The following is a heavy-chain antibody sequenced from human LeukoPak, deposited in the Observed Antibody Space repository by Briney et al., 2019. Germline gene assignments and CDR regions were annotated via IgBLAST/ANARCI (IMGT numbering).Heavy chain of an antibody. CDR1: GGSIGNYY. Sequence: PSETLSLTCTVFGGSIGNYYWSWIRQPPGKGLEWIGYIYYSGSTNYNPSLKSRVTISVDTSKNQFSLKLSSVTAADTAVYYCARVPPYYYDSSGYYDYWGQGTLVTVSS. CDR3: ARVPPYYYDSSGYYDY. J-gene: IGHJ4*02. V-gene: IGHV4-59*01. D-gene: IGHD3-22*01. CDR2: IYYSGST.